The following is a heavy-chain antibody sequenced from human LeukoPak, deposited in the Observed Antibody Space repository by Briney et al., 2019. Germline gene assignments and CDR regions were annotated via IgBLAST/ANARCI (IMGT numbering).Heavy chain of an antibody. D-gene: IGHD2-2*01. V-gene: IGHV4-34*01. CDR1: GGSFSGYY. Sequence: PSETLSLTCAVYGGSFSGYYWSWIRQPPGKGLEWIGEINHSGSTNYNPSLKSRVTISVDTSKNQFSLKLSSVTAADTAVYYCARHSVIVVVPAAIRGNWFDPWGQGTLVTVSS. J-gene: IGHJ5*02. CDR2: INHSGST. CDR3: ARHSVIVVVPAAIRGNWFDP.